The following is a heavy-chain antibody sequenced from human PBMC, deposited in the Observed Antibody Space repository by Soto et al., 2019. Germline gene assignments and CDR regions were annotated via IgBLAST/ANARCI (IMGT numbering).Heavy chain of an antibody. CDR2: ISGYRGNT. CDR3: ARDLDASGSYYTDY. V-gene: IGHV1-18*01. Sequence: QVQLVQSGAGVKKPGASVKVSCKASGYSFPNYGISWVRQAPGQGFEWMGWISGYRGNTKYAQKLQGRVTMTTDTSTNTAYMELRSLRSDDTAVYYCARDLDASGSYYTDYWGQGTLVTVSS. J-gene: IGHJ4*02. CDR1: GYSFPNYG. D-gene: IGHD3-10*01.